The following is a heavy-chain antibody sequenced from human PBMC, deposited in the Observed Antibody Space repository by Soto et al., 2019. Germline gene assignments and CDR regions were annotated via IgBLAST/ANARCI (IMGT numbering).Heavy chain of an antibody. J-gene: IGHJ6*02. CDR2: IDPSDSYT. CDR1: GYSFTSYW. CDR3: AGEVFGELLSSIPGYYYYGMDV. Sequence: PGESLKISCKGSGYSFTSYWISWVRQMPGKGLEWMGRIDPSDSYTHYSPSFQGHVTISADKSISTAYLQWSSLKASDTAMYYCAGEVFGELLSSIPGYYYYGMDVWGQGTTVTGSS. V-gene: IGHV5-10-1*01. D-gene: IGHD3-10*01.